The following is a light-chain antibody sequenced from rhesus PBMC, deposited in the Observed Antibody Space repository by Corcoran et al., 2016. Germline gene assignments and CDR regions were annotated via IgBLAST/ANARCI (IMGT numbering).Light chain of an antibody. CDR3: SSYVGSNTYI. J-gene: IGLJ1*01. CDR1: SSDIGGYNY. CDR2: EVS. V-gene: IGLV2-32*02. Sequence: DALTQPRSVSGSPGQSVTISCTGTSSDIGGYNYVSWYQQHPGTAPKLMIYEVSKRPSGVSDRFSGSKSGNTASLTISGLQAEDESDYYCSSYVGSNTYIFGAGTRLTVL.